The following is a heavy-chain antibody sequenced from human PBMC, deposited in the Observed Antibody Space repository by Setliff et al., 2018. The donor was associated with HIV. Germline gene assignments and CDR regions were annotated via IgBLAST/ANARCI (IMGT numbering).Heavy chain of an antibody. V-gene: IGHV4-39*01. CDR1: GGSISSSTDY. J-gene: IGHJ6*03. Sequence: ETLSLTCSVSGGSISSSTDYWGWIRQPPGKGLEWIGTIYYTGNTYYNPSLKSRLTISVDTSKNQFSLKLSSVTAADTAVYYCARPITMVRGVLNYYYYYMDVWGMGTTVTVSS. D-gene: IGHD3-10*01. CDR2: IYYTGNT. CDR3: ARPITMVRGVLNYYYYYMDV.